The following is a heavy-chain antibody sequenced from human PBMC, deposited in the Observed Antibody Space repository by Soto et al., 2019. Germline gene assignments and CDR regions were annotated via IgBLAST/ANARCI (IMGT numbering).Heavy chain of an antibody. D-gene: IGHD1-1*01. CDR2: ISSSSYTI. J-gene: IGHJ6*02. CDR1: GFTFSDYT. Sequence: EVQLVESGGGLVQPGGSLRLSCAASGFTFSDYTMSWVRQAPGKGLEWISYISSSSYTIYYADSVEGRFTISRDNAKNSLYLQMNRLRVDDTAVYYCARERGGDLNWYHGVDFWGQGTTVTVSS. V-gene: IGHV3-48*01. CDR3: ARERGGDLNWYHGVDF.